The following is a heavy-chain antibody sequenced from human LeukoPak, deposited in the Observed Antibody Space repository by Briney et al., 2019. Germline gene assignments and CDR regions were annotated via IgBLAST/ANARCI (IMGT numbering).Heavy chain of an antibody. Sequence: ASVKVSCKASGYIFTGHYMYWVRQAPGQGLEWMGWINPNSGDTNYAQKFQGRVTMTRDTSISTAYMDLNRLTSDDTAVYYCARRLTTSQDLDYWGQGTLVTVSS. D-gene: IGHD2-2*01. J-gene: IGHJ4*02. V-gene: IGHV1-2*02. CDR3: ARRLTTSQDLDY. CDR2: INPNSGDT. CDR1: GYIFTGHY.